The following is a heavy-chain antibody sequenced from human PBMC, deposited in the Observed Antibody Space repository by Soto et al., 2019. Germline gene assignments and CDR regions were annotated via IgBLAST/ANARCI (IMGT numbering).Heavy chain of an antibody. V-gene: IGHV3-21*01. CDR3: ARDRYSGSYPDAFDI. J-gene: IGHJ3*02. D-gene: IGHD1-26*01. CDR2: ISSSSGYI. CDR1: GFTFSSYS. Sequence: EVQLVESGGGLVKPGGSLRLSCAASGFTFSSYSMNWVRQAPGKGLEWVSSISSSSGYIYYADSVKGRFTISRDNAKNSLYLQMNSLRAEDTAVYYCARDRYSGSYPDAFDIWGQGTMVTVSS.